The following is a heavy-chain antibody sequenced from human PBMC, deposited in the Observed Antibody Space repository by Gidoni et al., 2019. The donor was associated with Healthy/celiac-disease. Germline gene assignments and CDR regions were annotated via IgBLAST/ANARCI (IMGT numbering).Heavy chain of an antibody. CDR1: GFTFSSYA. D-gene: IGHD2-2*01. Sequence: EVQLLESGGGLVQPGGSLRLSCAASGFTFSSYAMSGVRQAPGKGLEWVSASSGSGGSTYYADSVKGRFTISRDNSKNTLYLQMNSLRAEDTAVYYCAKRPLGNQRSDAFDIWGQGTMVTVSS. V-gene: IGHV3-23*01. J-gene: IGHJ3*02. CDR3: AKRPLGNQRSDAFDI. CDR2: SSGSGGST.